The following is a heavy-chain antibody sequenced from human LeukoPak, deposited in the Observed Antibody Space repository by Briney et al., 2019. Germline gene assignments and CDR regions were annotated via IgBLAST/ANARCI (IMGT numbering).Heavy chain of an antibody. Sequence: ASVKVSCKASGYTFTRYGISWVRQAPGQGLEWMGWISAYNGNTNYAQKLQGRVTMTTDTSTSTAYMELRSLRSDDTAVYYCARGVTMVRGVIVDAFDIWGQGTMVTVSS. CDR2: ISAYNGNT. J-gene: IGHJ3*02. D-gene: IGHD3-10*01. CDR3: ARGVTMVRGVIVDAFDI. CDR1: GYTFTRYG. V-gene: IGHV1-18*01.